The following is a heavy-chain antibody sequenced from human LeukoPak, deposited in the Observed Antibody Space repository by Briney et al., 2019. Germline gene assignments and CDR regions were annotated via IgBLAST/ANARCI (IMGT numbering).Heavy chain of an antibody. J-gene: IGHJ4*02. CDR3: ARRTYYYDSSSPYYFDY. D-gene: IGHD3-22*01. V-gene: IGHV5-51*01. CDR1: GYSFTSYW. CDR2: IYPGDSDT. Sequence: GESLKIPCKGSGYSFTSYWIGWVRQMPGKGLEWMGIIYPGDSDTRYSPSFQGQVTISADKSISTAYLQWSSLKASDTAMYYCARRTYYYDSSSPYYFDYWGQGTLVTVSS.